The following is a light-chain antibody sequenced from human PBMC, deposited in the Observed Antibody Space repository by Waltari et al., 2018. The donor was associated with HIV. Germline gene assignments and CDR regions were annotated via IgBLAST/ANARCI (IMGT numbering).Light chain of an antibody. V-gene: IGLV2-14*01. CDR1: SSDVGGYDY. CDR2: DVS. J-gene: IGLJ3*02. CDR3: SSYTTGSTLV. Sequence: QSALTQPASVSGSPGQSTTISCPGTSSDVGGYDYVSWYQQDPGKAPKVIIYDVSKRPSGVSNRFSGSKSGNTASLTISGLQAEDEADYYCSSYTTGSTLVFGGGTTVTVL.